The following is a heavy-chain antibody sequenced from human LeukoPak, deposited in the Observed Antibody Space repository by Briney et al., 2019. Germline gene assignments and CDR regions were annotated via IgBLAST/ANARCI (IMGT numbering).Heavy chain of an antibody. CDR1: GFTFSSYA. CDR3: ARRDSGDGDYV. D-gene: IGHD4-17*01. J-gene: IGHJ4*02. V-gene: IGHV3-23*01. CDR2: ISGSGGST. Sequence: GGSLRLSCAASGFTFSSYAMSWVRQVPGKGLEWVSAISGSGGSTYYADSVKGRFTISRDNSKNTLYLQMNSLSAEDTAVYYCARRDSGDGDYVWGQGTLVTVSS.